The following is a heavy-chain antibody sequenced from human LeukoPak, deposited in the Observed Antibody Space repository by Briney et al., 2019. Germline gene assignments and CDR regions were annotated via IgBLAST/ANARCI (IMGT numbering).Heavy chain of an antibody. CDR3: AREPPYYYDSSGYFDY. CDR2: ISWNSGSI. Sequence: PGGSLRLSCAASGFTFDDYAMHWVRQAPGKGLEWVSGISWNSGSIGYADSVKGRFTISRDNAKNSLYLQMNSLRAEDTAVYYCAREPPYYYDSSGYFDYWGQGTLVTVSS. V-gene: IGHV3-9*01. D-gene: IGHD3-22*01. CDR1: GFTFDDYA. J-gene: IGHJ4*02.